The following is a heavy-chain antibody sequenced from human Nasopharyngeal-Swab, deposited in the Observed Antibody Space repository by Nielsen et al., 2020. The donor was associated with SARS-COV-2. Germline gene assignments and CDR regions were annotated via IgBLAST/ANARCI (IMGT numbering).Heavy chain of an antibody. V-gene: IGHV3-30*02. J-gene: IGHJ3*02. CDR2: IWYDGSNK. CDR3: ATDAPGSGFALDT. Sequence: GGSLRLSCAASGFTFSTYAMHRVCQAPGKGLEWVTFIWYDGSNKEYADAVKGRFTISRDNSKNTVFLQMNSLRVEDTAVYYCATDAPGSGFALDTWGQGTMVTVLS. CDR1: GFTFSTYA. D-gene: IGHD3-22*01.